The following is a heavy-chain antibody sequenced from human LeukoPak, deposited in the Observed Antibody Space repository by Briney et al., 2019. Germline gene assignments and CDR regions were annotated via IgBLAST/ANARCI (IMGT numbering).Heavy chain of an antibody. V-gene: IGHV4-39*07. Sequence: TSETLSLTCNVSGGSVSRSNYYWSWIRQPPGKGLEWIGEINHSGSTNYNPSLKSRVTISVDTSKNQFSLKLSSVTAADTAVYYCARVRCSSTSCYPPRLYYYYYGMDVWGQGTTVTVSS. J-gene: IGHJ6*02. D-gene: IGHD2-2*01. CDR3: ARVRCSSTSCYPPRLYYYYYGMDV. CDR1: GGSVSRSNYY. CDR2: INHSGST.